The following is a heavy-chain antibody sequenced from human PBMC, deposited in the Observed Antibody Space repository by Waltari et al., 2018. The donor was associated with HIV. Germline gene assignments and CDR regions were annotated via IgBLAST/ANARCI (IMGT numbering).Heavy chain of an antibody. Sequence: QVQLRQWGAGLLKPSETLSLTCAVYGGSSTYNYWSWIRQPPGKGLEWIGEINHSGNTNYNPSLKSRATISVDTSKNQFSLKLNSVTAGDTAVYYCARGGGAVTGVPWGQGTLVTVSS. V-gene: IGHV4-34*01. CDR3: ARGGGAVTGVP. J-gene: IGHJ5*02. D-gene: IGHD6-19*01. CDR2: INHSGNT. CDR1: GGSSTYNY.